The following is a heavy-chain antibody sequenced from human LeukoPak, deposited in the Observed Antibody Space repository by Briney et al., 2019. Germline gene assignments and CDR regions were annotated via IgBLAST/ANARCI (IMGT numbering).Heavy chain of an antibody. Sequence: GGSLRLSCAASGFTFDDYAMHWVRQAPGKGLEWVSLISWDGGSTYYADSVKGRFTISRDNSKNSLYLQMNSLRAEDTALYYCAKDGGSSWYPEGIDYWGQGTLVTVSS. D-gene: IGHD6-13*01. CDR2: ISWDGGST. CDR3: AKDGGSSWYPEGIDY. CDR1: GFTFDDYA. V-gene: IGHV3-43D*03. J-gene: IGHJ4*02.